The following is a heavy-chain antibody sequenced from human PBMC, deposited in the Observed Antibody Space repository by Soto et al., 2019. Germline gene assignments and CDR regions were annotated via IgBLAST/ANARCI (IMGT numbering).Heavy chain of an antibody. D-gene: IGHD3-9*01. CDR3: ARSYDILTGGPGMDV. J-gene: IGHJ6*02. CDR1: GYNFTRHY. V-gene: IGHV1-2*04. CDR2: INPNSGGT. Sequence: APVKVSCKASGYNFTRHYIHWVRQAPGQGLEWMGWINPNSGGTNYAQKFQGWVTMTRDTSISTAYMELSRLRSDDTAVYYCARSYDILTGGPGMDVWGQGTTVTVSS.